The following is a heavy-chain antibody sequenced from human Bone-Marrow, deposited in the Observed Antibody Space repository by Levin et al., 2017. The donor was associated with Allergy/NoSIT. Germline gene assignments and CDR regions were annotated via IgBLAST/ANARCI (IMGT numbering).Heavy chain of an antibody. Sequence: PGGSLRLSCAASGFTFSNAWMSWVRQAPGKGLEWVGHIKSKTDGGTTDYAAPVKGRFTISRDDSKTTLHLQMNSLKTEDTAVYYCVTEYYGSYNYWGQGALVTVSS. V-gene: IGHV3-15*01. D-gene: IGHD3-10*01. CDR1: GFTFSNAW. J-gene: IGHJ4*02. CDR3: VTEYYGSYNY. CDR2: IKSKTDGGTT.